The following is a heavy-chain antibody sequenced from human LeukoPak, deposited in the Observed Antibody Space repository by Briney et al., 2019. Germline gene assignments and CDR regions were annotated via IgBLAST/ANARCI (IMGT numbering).Heavy chain of an antibody. CDR2: VIPIFGTA. V-gene: IGHV1-69*13. J-gene: IGHJ5*02. D-gene: IGHD2-2*01. Sequence: GASVKVSCKASGGTFSSYGINWVRQAPGQGLEWMGGVIPIFGTANYAQKFQGRVTITADESTSTAYMELSSLRSEDTAVYYCARGGDIAVVPAAMVGPWGQGTLVTVSS. CDR1: GGTFSSYG. CDR3: ARGGDIAVVPAAMVGP.